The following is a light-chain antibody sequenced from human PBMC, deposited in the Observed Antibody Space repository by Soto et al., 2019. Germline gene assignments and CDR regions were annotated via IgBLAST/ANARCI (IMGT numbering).Light chain of an antibody. CDR1: QGISTY. CDR3: QQSYSTPVT. J-gene: IGKJ1*01. V-gene: IGKV1-39*01. Sequence: DIQMTQSPSSLSESAGDRVTITCRASQGISTYLNWYQQKPGKAPKLLIYAASSLQSGVPSRFSGSGSETDFTLTISSLQPEDFATYSCQQSYSTPVTFGQGTKVDIK. CDR2: AAS.